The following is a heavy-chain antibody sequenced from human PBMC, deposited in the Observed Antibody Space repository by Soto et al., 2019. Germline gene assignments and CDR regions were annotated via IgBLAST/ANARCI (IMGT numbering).Heavy chain of an antibody. J-gene: IGHJ3*02. V-gene: IGHV3-72*01. CDR3: VRVHCYDSSGSSLDAFDI. CDR1: GFTFSDAF. D-gene: IGHD3-22*01. CDR2: KRKKAKSYTT. Sequence: GGDLRLSSEASGFTFSDAFVDCIRLVQGEGLEWAGRKRKKAKSYTTQYGETVKGRFPISRDDSQKSLYLQMHSLGIGNTALYYCVRVHCYDSSGSSLDAFDIWGQGTMVTVSS.